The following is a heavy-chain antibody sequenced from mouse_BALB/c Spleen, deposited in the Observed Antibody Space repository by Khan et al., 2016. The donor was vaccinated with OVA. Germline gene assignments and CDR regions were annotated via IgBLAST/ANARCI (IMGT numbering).Heavy chain of an antibody. J-gene: IGHJ2*01. Sequence: VQLQQSGADLVKSGATVKLSCTASGFNIKDTYMNWLKQRPEQSLEWIGRIDPPNGNTKYDPKFKGRAPITTDNSYNNAYLQTSSLTSEDTAVYYGARMSRKWGQGTTLTGAS. CDR2: IDPPNGNT. CDR1: GFNIKDTY. V-gene: IGHV14-3*02. CDR3: ARMSRK.